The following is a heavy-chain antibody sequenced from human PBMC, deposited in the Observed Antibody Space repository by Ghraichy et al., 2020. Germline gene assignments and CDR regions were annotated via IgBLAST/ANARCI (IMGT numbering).Heavy chain of an antibody. CDR1: GGSISSSSYY. CDR3: ARDSGSYDH. Sequence: SETLSLTCTVSGGSISSSSYYWGWIRQPPGKGLEWIGSIYYSGSTYYNPSLKSRVTISVDTSKNQFSLKLSSVTAADTAVYYCARDSGSYDHWGQGTLVTVSS. D-gene: IGHD1-26*01. J-gene: IGHJ4*02. CDR2: IYYSGST. V-gene: IGHV4-39*02.